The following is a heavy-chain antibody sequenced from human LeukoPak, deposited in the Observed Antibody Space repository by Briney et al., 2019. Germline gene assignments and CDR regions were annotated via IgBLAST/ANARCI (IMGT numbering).Heavy chain of an antibody. CDR2: IYYSGST. J-gene: IGHJ4*02. V-gene: IGHV4-39*01. Sequence: SETLSLTCTVSGGSISSSSYDWGWIRQPPGRGLEWIGSIYYSGSTYYNPPLKRRDTISVDTSKNQFSLKLSSVTAADTAVYYCARQNAQYSSGWYDYWGQGTLVTVSS. D-gene: IGHD6-19*01. CDR1: GGSISSSSYD. CDR3: ARQNAQYSSGWYDY.